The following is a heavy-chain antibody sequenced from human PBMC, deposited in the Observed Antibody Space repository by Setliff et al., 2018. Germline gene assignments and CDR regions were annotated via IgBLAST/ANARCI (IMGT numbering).Heavy chain of an antibody. V-gene: IGHV4-30-4*08. J-gene: IGHJ3*02. CDR1: GGSISSGDYY. D-gene: IGHD6-6*01. Sequence: SETLSLTCTVSGGSISSGDYYWSWIRQPPGKGLEWIGYIYYSGSTYYNPSLKSRVTISVDTSKNQFSLKLSSVTAADTAVYYCARSSPEIRKHNAFDTWGQGTMVTVSS. CDR2: IYYSGST. CDR3: ARSSPEIRKHNAFDT.